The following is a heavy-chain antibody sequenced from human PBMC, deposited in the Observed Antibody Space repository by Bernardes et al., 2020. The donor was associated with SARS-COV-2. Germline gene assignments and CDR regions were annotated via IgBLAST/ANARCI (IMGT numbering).Heavy chain of an antibody. CDR1: GFTFSNFA. V-gene: IGHV3-23*01. Sequence: GGSLRLSCEAFGFTFSNFAMGWVRQAPGKGLEWVSTVSRSDSTTFDADSVKGRFTISRDNSRNTLYLQMHRLSAEDTAVYYCAKTLRSSMVRGVSRDAFDIWGRGTMVTVSS. D-gene: IGHD3-10*01. CDR3: AKTLRSSMVRGVSRDAFDI. J-gene: IGHJ3*02. CDR2: VSRSDSTT.